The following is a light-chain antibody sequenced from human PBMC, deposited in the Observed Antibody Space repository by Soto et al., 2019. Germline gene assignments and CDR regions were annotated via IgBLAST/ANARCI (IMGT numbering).Light chain of an antibody. CDR1: STNIGAGYD. Sequence: QSVLTQPPSVSGAPGQRVTISCTGSSTNIGAGYDVHWYQQLPGTAPKLLIYGNNNRPSGVPGRFSGSKSVTSASLAITGLQAEDEADYYCQSYDSSLSGSGVFGTGTKLTVL. CDR2: GNN. CDR3: QSYDSSLSGSGV. V-gene: IGLV1-40*01. J-gene: IGLJ1*01.